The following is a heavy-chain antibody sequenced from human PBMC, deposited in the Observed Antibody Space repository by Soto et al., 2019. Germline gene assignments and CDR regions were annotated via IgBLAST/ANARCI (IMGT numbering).Heavy chain of an antibody. CDR1: GFPFNTFG. Sequence: GGSLRLSCAASGFPFNTFGMHWVRQAPGKGLEWVAVISDDGGSEYYADSVKGRFTISRDNSKNTLYLQMNSLRAEDTAVYYCARVIEAYSNYGMDVWGQGTTVTVSS. CDR2: ISDDGGSE. V-gene: IGHV3-30*03. D-gene: IGHD3-16*02. CDR3: ARVIEAYSNYGMDV. J-gene: IGHJ6*02.